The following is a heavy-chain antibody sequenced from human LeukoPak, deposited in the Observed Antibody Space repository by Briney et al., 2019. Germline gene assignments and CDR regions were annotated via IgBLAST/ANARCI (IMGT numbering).Heavy chain of an antibody. CDR2: ISGSGGST. CDR1: GFTFSSYA. D-gene: IGHD3-3*01. V-gene: IGHV3-23*01. Sequence: PGGSLRLSCAASGFTFSSYAMSWVRQAPGKGLEWVSAISGSGGSTYYADSVKGRFTISRDNSKNTLYLQMNSLRAEDTAVYYCAKRRGDYDFWSGYNPHFDYWGQGTLVTVSS. CDR3: AKRRGDYDFWSGYNPHFDY. J-gene: IGHJ4*02.